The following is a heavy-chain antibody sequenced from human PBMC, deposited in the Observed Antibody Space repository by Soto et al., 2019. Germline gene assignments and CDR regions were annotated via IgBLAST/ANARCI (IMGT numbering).Heavy chain of an antibody. Sequence: SVKVSCKASGFTFTSSAVQWVQQARGQRLEWIGWIVVGSGNTNYAQKFQERVTITRDMSTSTAYMELSSLRSEDTAVYYCAALVYCSSASCYTNYGMDVWGQGTTVTVSS. V-gene: IGHV1-58*01. J-gene: IGHJ6*02. CDR2: IVVGSGNT. CDR3: AALVYCSSASCYTNYGMDV. D-gene: IGHD2-2*02. CDR1: GFTFTSSA.